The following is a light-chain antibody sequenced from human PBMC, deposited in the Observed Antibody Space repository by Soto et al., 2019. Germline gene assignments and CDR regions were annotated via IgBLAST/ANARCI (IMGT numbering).Light chain of an antibody. CDR3: ISYTVSRSYV. V-gene: IGLV2-14*01. Sequence: ALTQPASVSGSPGQSITISCSGTSSDIGTYDHVAWFQQFPGKTPKLMIYSVSNRPSGVSYRFSGSKSGNTASLTISGLQAEDEADYYCISYTVSRSYVFGTGTKVTVL. CDR2: SVS. CDR1: SSDIGTYDH. J-gene: IGLJ1*01.